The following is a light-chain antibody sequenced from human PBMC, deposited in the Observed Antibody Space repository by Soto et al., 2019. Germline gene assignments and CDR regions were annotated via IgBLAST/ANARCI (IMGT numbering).Light chain of an antibody. Sequence: EIVLTQSPATLSLSPGERATLYCRASQSVSSYLAWYQQKPGQAPRLLIYDASNRATGIPDRFSGSGSGTDFTLTISRLESEDFAVYYCQQYGTSPGLFTFGPGTKVDIK. CDR2: DAS. CDR1: QSVSSY. V-gene: IGKV3-20*01. J-gene: IGKJ3*01. CDR3: QQYGTSPGLFT.